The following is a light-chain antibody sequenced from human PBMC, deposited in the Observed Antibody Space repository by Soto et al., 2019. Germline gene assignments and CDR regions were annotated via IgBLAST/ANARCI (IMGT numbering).Light chain of an antibody. Sequence: EIVMTQSPATLSVSPGERATLSCRASQSVSSNLAWYQQKPGQAPRLLIYGASTRATGIPARFSGSGSGTEFTLTISSXQXXXXXXXXCQQYNNWSPTWTFGQGTKVEIK. CDR2: GAS. V-gene: IGKV3-15*01. J-gene: IGKJ1*01. CDR1: QSVSSN. CDR3: QQYNNWSPTWT.